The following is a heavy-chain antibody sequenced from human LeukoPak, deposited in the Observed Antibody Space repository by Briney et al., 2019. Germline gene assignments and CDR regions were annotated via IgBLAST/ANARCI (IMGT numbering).Heavy chain of an antibody. D-gene: IGHD5-18*01. J-gene: IGHJ5*02. Sequence: GGSLRLSCAASGFTLSTYAMSWVGQAPGKGLDWLSAISGSGGSTYYADSVKGRFTISRDNSKNTLYLQLDSLRAEDTAVYYCAKVSLGTAMTSWGQGTLVTVSS. V-gene: IGHV3-23*01. CDR3: AKVSLGTAMTS. CDR1: GFTLSTYA. CDR2: ISGSGGST.